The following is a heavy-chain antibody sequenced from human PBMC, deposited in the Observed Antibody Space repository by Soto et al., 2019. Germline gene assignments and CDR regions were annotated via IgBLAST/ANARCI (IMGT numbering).Heavy chain of an antibody. CDR1: GFTFSSYA. CDR2: ISGSGAST. CDR3: AKDTYYYDSSGYYVFDY. J-gene: IGHJ4*02. V-gene: IGHV3-23*01. D-gene: IGHD3-22*01. Sequence: PGGSLRLSCAASGFTFSSYAMSWVRQAPGKGLEWVSAISGSGASTYYADSAEGRFTISRDNSKSTVYLQMNSLRAEDTAIYYCAKDTYYYDSSGYYVFDYWGQGALVTVSS.